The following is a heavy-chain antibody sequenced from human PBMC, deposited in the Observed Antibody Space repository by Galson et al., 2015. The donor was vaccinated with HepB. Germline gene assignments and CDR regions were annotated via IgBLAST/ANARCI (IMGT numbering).Heavy chain of an antibody. Sequence: SLRLSCAASGFRIYMYWMHWVRQVPGTGLVWVSRITNEGTSTTYADFVKGRFTISRDNAKNTLYLQMNSLRAEDTAVYYCVLSGYDSYWYFDLWGRGALVTVSS. D-gene: IGHD5-12*01. CDR2: ITNEGTST. CDR1: GFRIYMYW. CDR3: VLSGYDSYWYFDL. V-gene: IGHV3-74*01. J-gene: IGHJ2*01.